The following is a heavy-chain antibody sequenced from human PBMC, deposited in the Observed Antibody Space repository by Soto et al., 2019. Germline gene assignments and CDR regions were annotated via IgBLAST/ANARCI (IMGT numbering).Heavy chain of an antibody. D-gene: IGHD3-3*01. CDR3: AGFSSGTYLFDL. CDR2: IYHSGST. J-gene: IGHJ5*02. V-gene: IGHV4-4*02. CDR1: GGSISSSNW. Sequence: PSETLSLTCAVSGGSISSSNWWSWVRQPPGKGLEWIGEIYHSGSTNYNPSLKSRVTISVDKSKNQFSLKLGSVTVADTAVYFCAGFSSGTYLFDLWGQGTLVTVSS.